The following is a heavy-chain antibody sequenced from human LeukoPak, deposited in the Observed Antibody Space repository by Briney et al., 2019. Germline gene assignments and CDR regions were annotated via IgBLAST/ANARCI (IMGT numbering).Heavy chain of an antibody. V-gene: IGHV4-39*07. J-gene: IGHJ6*03. Sequence: SETLSLTCTVSGGSISSSNYYWGWIRQPPGKGLEWIGSISYSGSTYYNPSLKSRVTISVDTSKNQFSLKLSSVTAADTAVYYCARVGYGDYVSYYYYYMDVWGKGTTVTVSS. CDR3: ARVGYGDYVSYYYYYMDV. D-gene: IGHD4-17*01. CDR2: ISYSGST. CDR1: GGSISSSNYY.